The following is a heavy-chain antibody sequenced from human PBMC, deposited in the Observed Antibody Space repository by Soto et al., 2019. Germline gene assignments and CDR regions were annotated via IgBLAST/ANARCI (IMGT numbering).Heavy chain of an antibody. Sequence: GASVKVSCKASGGTFSSYAISWVRQAPGQGLEWMGGIIPIFGTANYAQKFQGRVTITADESTSTAYMELSGLRSEDTAVYYCARETKYNWNTFDYWGQGTLVTVSS. CDR3: ARETKYNWNTFDY. CDR1: GGTFSSYA. CDR2: IIPIFGTA. J-gene: IGHJ4*02. D-gene: IGHD1-20*01. V-gene: IGHV1-69*13.